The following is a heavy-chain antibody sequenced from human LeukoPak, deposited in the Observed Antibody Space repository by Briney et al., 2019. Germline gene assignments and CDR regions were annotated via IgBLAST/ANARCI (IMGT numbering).Heavy chain of an antibody. J-gene: IGHJ4*02. V-gene: IGHV4-39*01. CDR1: GASISGSGYY. Sequence: SETLSLTCAVPGASISGSGYYLGWIRQPPGKGLEWIGNIYYSGSTYYNASLQSRVTISIDTSKNQFSLRLNSVTAADTAMYYCAKSGGYGLIDYWGQGTLVTVSS. CDR2: IYYSGST. D-gene: IGHD1-26*01. CDR3: AKSGGYGLIDY.